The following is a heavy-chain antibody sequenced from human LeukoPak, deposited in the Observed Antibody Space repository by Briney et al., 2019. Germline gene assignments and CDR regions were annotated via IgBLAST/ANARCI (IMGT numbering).Heavy chain of an antibody. CDR2: INYSGST. Sequence: SETLSLTCTVSAGAITSQYWSWIRQSPGKGLEFIGYINYSGSTSYNPSLKSRVAISVDTSKNQFSLKLSSVTAADTAVYYCARGRRGTKDYWGQGTLVTVSS. J-gene: IGHJ4*02. CDR1: AGAITSQY. D-gene: IGHD3-16*01. V-gene: IGHV4-59*11. CDR3: ARGRRGTKDY.